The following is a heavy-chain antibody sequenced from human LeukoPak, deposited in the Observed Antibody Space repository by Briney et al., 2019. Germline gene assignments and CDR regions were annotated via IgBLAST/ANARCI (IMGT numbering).Heavy chain of an antibody. CDR3: ARMLSIVGATGFDY. V-gene: IGHV1-2*02. CDR1: GYTFTGYY. J-gene: IGHJ4*02. Sequence: ASVKVSCKASGYTFTGYYMHWVRQAPGQGLEWMGWINPNSGGTNYAQKFQGRVTMTRDTSISTAYMELSRLRSDDTAVYYCARMLSIVGATGFDYWGQETLVTVSS. D-gene: IGHD1-26*01. CDR2: INPNSGGT.